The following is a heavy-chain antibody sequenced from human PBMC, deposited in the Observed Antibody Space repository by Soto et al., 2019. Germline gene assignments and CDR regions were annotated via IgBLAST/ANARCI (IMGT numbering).Heavy chain of an antibody. J-gene: IGHJ5*02. CDR1: GYPFSDNQ. Sequence: ASVKVSCKASGYPFSDNQIHWLRRAPGQGLEWMGRINPKSDDTNYAQKFQGRVTMTRDTSIDTAYLELTGLTSDDTATYYCARKHSLDYIRWGLDPWGQGTLVTVSS. V-gene: IGHV1-2*02. D-gene: IGHD4-4*01. CDR3: ARKHSLDYIRWGLDP. CDR2: INPKSDDT.